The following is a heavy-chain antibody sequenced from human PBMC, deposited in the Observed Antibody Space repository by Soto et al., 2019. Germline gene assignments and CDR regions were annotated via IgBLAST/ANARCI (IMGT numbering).Heavy chain of an antibody. V-gene: IGHV5-51*03. D-gene: IGHD2-15*01. CDR1: GYSFPDYW. CDR3: AREYCSGGRCYSP. CDR2: IYPRNSDT. Sequence: EVQLVQSGAEMKKSGESLKISCKGSGYSFPDYWIVWVRQMPGKGLEWMGIIYPRNSDTKYSPSFQGQVTTSADTSISTAFLQWSTLKASDSAMYYCAREYCSGGRCYSPWGQGTLVTVSS. J-gene: IGHJ5*02.